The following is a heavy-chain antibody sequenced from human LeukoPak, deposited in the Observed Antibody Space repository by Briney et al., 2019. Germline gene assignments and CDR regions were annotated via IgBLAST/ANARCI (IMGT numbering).Heavy chain of an antibody. CDR1: GFTVSNKY. Sequence: PGGSLRLSCVASGFTVSNKYMSWVRQAPGKGLEWVSVLYNAGSTYYADSVKGRFTISRDNSKNTLYLQMYSLRAEDTAVYYCASLKGLLDYFDYWGQGILVTVSS. J-gene: IGHJ4*02. CDR3: ASLKGLLDYFDY. CDR2: LYNAGST. D-gene: IGHD5-18*01. V-gene: IGHV3-53*01.